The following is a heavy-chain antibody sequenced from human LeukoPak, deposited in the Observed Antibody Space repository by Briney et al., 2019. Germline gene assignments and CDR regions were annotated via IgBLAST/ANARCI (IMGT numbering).Heavy chain of an antibody. CDR2: IYSGGNT. Sequence: PGGSLRLSCAASAFIVSSHYMSWVRQSPGKGLDWVSTIYSGGNTYYADSVRGRFTISRDNSKSTLHLQMNSLRAEDTAVYYCARLNMATNSMDVWGQGTTVTVSS. CDR3: ARLNMATNSMDV. CDR1: AFIVSSHY. D-gene: IGHD3-10*01. V-gene: IGHV3-53*01. J-gene: IGHJ6*02.